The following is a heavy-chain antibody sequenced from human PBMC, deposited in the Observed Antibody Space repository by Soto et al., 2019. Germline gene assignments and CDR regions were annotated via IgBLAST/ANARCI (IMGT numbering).Heavy chain of an antibody. J-gene: IGHJ6*02. CDR1: GDSVSSNSAA. CDR2: TYYRSKWYN. D-gene: IGHD1-20*01. V-gene: IGHV6-1*01. Sequence: PSQTLSLTCAISGDSVSSNSAAWNWIRQSPSRGLELLGRTYYRSKWYNDYAVSVKSRITINPDTSKNQLSLLLNSVTPEDTAVYYCARNSTAGNSIIGGMDVWCQGTTVTASS. CDR3: ARNSTAGNSIIGGMDV.